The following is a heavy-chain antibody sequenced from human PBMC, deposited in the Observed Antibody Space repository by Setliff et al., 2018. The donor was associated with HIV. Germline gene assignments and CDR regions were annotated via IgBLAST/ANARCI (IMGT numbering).Heavy chain of an antibody. V-gene: IGHV3-74*01. J-gene: IGHJ3*02. CDR1: GFTFSDYW. CDR2: INPDGSTT. D-gene: IGHD6-19*01. CDR3: AREGATTAGFDI. Sequence: PGGSLRLSCAASGFTFSDYWMHWVRQVPGKGLVYVSRINPDGSTTTYADSVEGRFTISRDNAKNTLYLQMNSLRGEDTAIYYCAREGATTAGFDIWGHGTMVTVSS.